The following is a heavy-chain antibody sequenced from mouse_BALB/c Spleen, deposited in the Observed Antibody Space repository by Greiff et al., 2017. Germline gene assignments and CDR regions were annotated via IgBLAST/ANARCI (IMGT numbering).Heavy chain of an antibody. CDR2: ISNGGGST. D-gene: IGHD1-2*01. V-gene: IGHV5-12-2*01. CDR3: ARQALITTAWYFDV. J-gene: IGHJ1*01. Sequence: DVHLVESGGGLVQPGGSLKLSCAASGFTFSSYTMSWVRQTPEKRLEWVAYISNGGGSTYYPDTVKGRFTISRDNAKNTLYLQMSSLKSEDTAMYYCARQALITTAWYFDVWGAGTTVTVSS. CDR1: GFTFSSYT.